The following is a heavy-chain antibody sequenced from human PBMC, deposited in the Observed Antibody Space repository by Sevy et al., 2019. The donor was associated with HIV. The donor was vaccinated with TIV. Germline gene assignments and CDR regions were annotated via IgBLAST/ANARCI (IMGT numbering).Heavy chain of an antibody. CDR3: AEGLTTLTDDY. CDR2: IDPEGGET. Sequence: ASVKVSCKVSGYTLTKLPMHWVRQAPGKGLEWMGGIDPEGGETTYAQKFQGGITMTEDTSTDTFYMEVISLRVEDTAVYYCAEGLTTLTDDYWGQGTLVTVSS. D-gene: IGHD4-17*01. J-gene: IGHJ4*02. V-gene: IGHV1-24*01. CDR1: GYTLTKLP.